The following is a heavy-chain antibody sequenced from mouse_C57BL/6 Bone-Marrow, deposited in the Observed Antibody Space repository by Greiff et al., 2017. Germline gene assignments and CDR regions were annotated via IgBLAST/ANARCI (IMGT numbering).Heavy chain of an antibody. Sequence: VQLQQSGAELARPGASVKLSCKASGYTFTSYGISWVKQRTGQGLEWIGEIYPRSGNTYYNEKFKGKATLTADKSSSTAYMELRSLTSEDSAVXFCARQLRPNPLYYYAMDYWGQGTSVTVSS. CDR3: ARQLRPNPLYYYAMDY. J-gene: IGHJ4*01. CDR1: GYTFTSYG. D-gene: IGHD3-2*02. CDR2: IYPRSGNT. V-gene: IGHV1-81*01.